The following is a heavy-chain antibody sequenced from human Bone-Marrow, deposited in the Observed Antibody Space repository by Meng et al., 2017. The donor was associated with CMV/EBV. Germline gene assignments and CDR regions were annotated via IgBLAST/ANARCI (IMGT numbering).Heavy chain of an antibody. CDR2: ISYDGSNK. CDR1: GFTFSSYS. D-gene: IGHD3-3*01. J-gene: IGHJ5*02. Sequence: GGSLRLSCAASGFTFSSYSMNRVRQAPGKGLEWVAVISYDGSNKYYADSVKGRFTISRDNSKNTLYLQMNSLRAEDTAVYYCARLNPEDTIFGVVIIPVRNWFDPWGQGTLVTVSS. V-gene: IGHV3-30*03. CDR3: ARLNPEDTIFGVVIIPVRNWFDP.